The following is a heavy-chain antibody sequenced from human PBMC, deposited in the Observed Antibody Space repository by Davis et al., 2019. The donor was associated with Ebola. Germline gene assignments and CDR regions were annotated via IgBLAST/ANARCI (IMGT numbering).Heavy chain of an antibody. D-gene: IGHD2-15*01. CDR1: GGSVSSGGYY. CDR2: IYYSGST. J-gene: IGHJ4*02. V-gene: IGHV4-30-4*08. CDR3: ARDCRGGSCYS. Sequence: SETLSLTCSVSGGSVSSGGYYWNWIRQPPGKGLEWIGYIYYSGSTYYSPSLKSRVTISVDTSKSQFSLKLSSVTAADTAVYYCARDCRGGSCYSGGQGTLVTVSS.